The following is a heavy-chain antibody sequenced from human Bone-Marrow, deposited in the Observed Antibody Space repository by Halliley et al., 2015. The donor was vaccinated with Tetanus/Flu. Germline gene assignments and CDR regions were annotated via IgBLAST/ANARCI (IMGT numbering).Heavy chain of an antibody. CDR3: ARSLGGYYDSSGHPEY. V-gene: IGHV4-31*02. D-gene: IGHD3-22*01. CDR2: IYYSGST. J-gene: IGHJ4*02. Sequence: YIYYSGSTYYNPSLNSRVTISVDTSNNQFSLKLSSLTAADTAVYYCARSLGGYYDSSGHPEYWGQGTLVTVSS.